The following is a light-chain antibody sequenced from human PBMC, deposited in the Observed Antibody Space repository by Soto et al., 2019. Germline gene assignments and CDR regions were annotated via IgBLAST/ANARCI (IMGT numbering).Light chain of an antibody. CDR2: EVS. CDR3: SSYTTSGTWV. Sequence: QSALTQPASVSGSPGQSITFSCTGTSSDVGNYNYVSWYQQYPGKAPQLIIYEVSIRPSGISTRFSGSKSGSTASLTISGLQAEDEADYYCSSYTTSGTWVFGGGTKLTVL. J-gene: IGLJ3*02. CDR1: SSDVGNYNY. V-gene: IGLV2-14*01.